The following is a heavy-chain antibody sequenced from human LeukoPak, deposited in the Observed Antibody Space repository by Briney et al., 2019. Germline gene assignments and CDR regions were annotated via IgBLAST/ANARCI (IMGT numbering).Heavy chain of an antibody. CDR1: GGSISSHY. D-gene: IGHD1-26*01. J-gene: IGHJ4*02. Sequence: SETLSLTCTVSGGSISSHYWNWIRQPPGKGLEWIGYIYYSGSTNYNPSLKSRVTISLDTSKSQFSLKLSSVTAAVTAVYYCAREGSRWVDFDYWGQGTLVTVSS. CDR2: IYYSGST. CDR3: AREGSRWVDFDY. V-gene: IGHV4-59*11.